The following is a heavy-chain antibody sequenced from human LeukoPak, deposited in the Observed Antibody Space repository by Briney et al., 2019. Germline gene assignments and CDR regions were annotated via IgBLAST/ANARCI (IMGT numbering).Heavy chain of an antibody. J-gene: IGHJ6*02. D-gene: IGHD3-10*01. CDR1: GFTFSNYA. CDR3: AKDLGLGRIWFGELSPPGYYYGMDV. V-gene: IGHV3-30*18. CDR2: ISYDGSNK. Sequence: PGGSLRLSCAASGFTFSNYAMSWVRQAPGKGLEWVAVISYDGSNKYYADSVKGRFTISRDNSKNTLYLQMNSLRAEDTAVYYCAKDLGLGRIWFGELSPPGYYYGMDVWGQGTTVTVSS.